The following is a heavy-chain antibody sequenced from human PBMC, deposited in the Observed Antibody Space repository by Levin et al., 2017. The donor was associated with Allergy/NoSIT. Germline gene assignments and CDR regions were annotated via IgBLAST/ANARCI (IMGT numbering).Heavy chain of an antibody. CDR3: ARDPMDIVVVPAAIEQNYYGMDV. Sequence: LSLTCAASGFTFSSSSMNWVRQAPGKGLEWVSSISSSSSYIYYADSVKGRFTISRDNAKNSLYLQMNSLRAEDTAVYYCARDPMDIVVVPAAIEQNYYGMDVWGQGTTVTVSS. CDR2: ISSSSSYI. J-gene: IGHJ6*02. V-gene: IGHV3-21*01. D-gene: IGHD2-2*03. CDR1: GFTFSSSS.